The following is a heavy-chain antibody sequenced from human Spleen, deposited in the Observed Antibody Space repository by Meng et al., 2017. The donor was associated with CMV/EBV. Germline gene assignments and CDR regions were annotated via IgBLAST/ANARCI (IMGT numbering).Heavy chain of an antibody. CDR3: AKVPHVRIAADNWFDP. CDR1: GFTFSSYA. Sequence: GGSLRLSCAASGFTFSSYAMSWVRQAPGKGLEWVSAISGSGGSTYYADSVKGRFTISRDNSKNTLYLQMNSLRAEGTAVYYCAKVPHVRIAADNWFDPWGQGTLVTVSS. V-gene: IGHV3-23*01. CDR2: ISGSGGST. J-gene: IGHJ5*02. D-gene: IGHD6-13*01.